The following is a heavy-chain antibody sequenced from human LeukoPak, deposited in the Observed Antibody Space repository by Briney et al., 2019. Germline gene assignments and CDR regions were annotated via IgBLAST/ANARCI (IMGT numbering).Heavy chain of an antibody. D-gene: IGHD6-6*01. Sequence: SVPLSLPCAVSGGSISICSYYWAWIRQPPGRGLLRIGTIYYSGSTNYNPSLKSRVTISVDSSKNQFSLKLSSVTAADTTVYYCARRPAWSSSIGDWFDPWGQGTLVTVSS. V-gene: IGHV4-39*01. CDR3: ARRPAWSSSIGDWFDP. CDR1: GGSISICSYY. CDR2: IYYSGST. J-gene: IGHJ5*02.